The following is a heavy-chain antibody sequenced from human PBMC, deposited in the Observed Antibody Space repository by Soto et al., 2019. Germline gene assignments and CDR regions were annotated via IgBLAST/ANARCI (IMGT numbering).Heavy chain of an antibody. Sequence: QVQLQESGPGLVKPSQTLSLTCTVSGGSISSRGYYWSWIRQHPGKGLEWIGYIYYSGSTYYNPSLKSRVTISVDTSKNQFSLKVSSVTAADTAVYYCARAKEAVAGMGPDYYGMDVWGQGTTVTVSS. V-gene: IGHV4-31*03. D-gene: IGHD6-19*01. CDR2: IYYSGST. J-gene: IGHJ6*02. CDR3: ARAKEAVAGMGPDYYGMDV. CDR1: GGSISSRGYY.